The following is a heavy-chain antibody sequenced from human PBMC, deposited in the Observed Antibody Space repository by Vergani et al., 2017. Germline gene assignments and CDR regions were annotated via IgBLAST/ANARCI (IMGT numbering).Heavy chain of an antibody. D-gene: IGHD1-1*01. V-gene: IGHV3-21*01. CDR2: IASSTSYI. Sequence: EVQLVESGGGLVKPGGSLRLSCAASGFTFTNYNMNWVRQAPGKGLEWVSSIASSTSYIYYADSVKGRFTVSRDNDNNSLPLDMTTLRVEDTAVYYCAKNPGISTTRHYYAMDVWGQGTTVTVSS. J-gene: IGHJ6*02. CDR3: AKNPGISTTRHYYAMDV. CDR1: GFTFTNYN.